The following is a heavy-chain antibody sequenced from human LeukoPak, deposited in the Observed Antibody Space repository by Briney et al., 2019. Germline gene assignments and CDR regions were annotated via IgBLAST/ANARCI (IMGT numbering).Heavy chain of an antibody. V-gene: IGHV3-48*03. CDR3: ARDLWRRYYDSSGYSNY. CDR2: ISSMAGTI. D-gene: IGHD3-22*01. CDR1: GFTFSGYE. Sequence: GGSLRLSCAAAGFTFSGYEMNWVRQAPGKGLEWVSYISSMAGTIYYADSVKGRFTISRDNAKNSLYLKMNSLRAEDTAVYYCARDLWRRYYDSSGYSNYWGQGPLVTVSS. J-gene: IGHJ4*02.